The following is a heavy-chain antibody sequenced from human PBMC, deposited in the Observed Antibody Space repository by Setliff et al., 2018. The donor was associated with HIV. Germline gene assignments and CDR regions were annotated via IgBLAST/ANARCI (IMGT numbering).Heavy chain of an antibody. V-gene: IGHV4-38-2*02. CDR1: GYSISSGYY. Sequence: SETLSLTCTDTGYSISSGYYWAWIRQPPGKGLEWIGYIYHAGNTYYNPSLKSRVTISVDTSKNQISLRLNSLTAADTAVYYCARGTTLNVVPDAFDIWGQGTMVTVSS. J-gene: IGHJ3*02. CDR3: ARGTTLNVVPDAFDI. D-gene: IGHD4-17*01. CDR2: IYHAGNT.